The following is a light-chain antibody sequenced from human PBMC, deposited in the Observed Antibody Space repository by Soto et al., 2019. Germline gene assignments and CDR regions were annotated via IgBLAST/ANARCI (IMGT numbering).Light chain of an antibody. J-gene: IGKJ4*01. CDR1: QSISSW. Sequence: DIQMTQSPSTLSAYVGDRVTITCRASQSISSWLAWYQQKPGKAPKLLIYKASSLESGVPSRFRGSGSGTEFTLTIGILQPDDFATYYCQQYNSYPLTFGGGTKVEIK. CDR2: KAS. V-gene: IGKV1-5*03. CDR3: QQYNSYPLT.